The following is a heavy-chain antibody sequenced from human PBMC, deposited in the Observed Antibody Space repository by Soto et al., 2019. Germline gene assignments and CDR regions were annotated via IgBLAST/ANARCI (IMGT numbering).Heavy chain of an antibody. CDR2: IYYSGST. CDR3: ARFVADYGDYGLDY. Sequence: QVQLQESGPGLVKPSQTLSLTCTVSGGSISSGGYYWSWIRQHPGKGLEWIGYIYYSGSTYYNPSLKSRVTISVDTSKNEFSLNLRSVTAADTAVYYCARFVADYGDYGLDYWGQGTLVTVSS. J-gene: IGHJ4*02. CDR1: GGSISSGGYY. D-gene: IGHD4-17*01. V-gene: IGHV4-31*03.